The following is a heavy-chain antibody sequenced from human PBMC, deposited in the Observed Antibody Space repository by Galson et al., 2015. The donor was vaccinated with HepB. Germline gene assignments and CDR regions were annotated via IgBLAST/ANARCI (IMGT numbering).Heavy chain of an antibody. CDR3: ARGLHREAVAGTGY. D-gene: IGHD6-19*01. J-gene: IGHJ4*02. Sequence: SLRLSCAASGFTFSSYAMHWVRQAPGKGLEWVAVISYDGSNKYYADSVKGRFTISRDNSKNTLYLQMNSLRAEDTAVYYCARGLHREAVAGTGYWGQGTLVTVSS. CDR2: ISYDGSNK. V-gene: IGHV3-30*04. CDR1: GFTFSSYA.